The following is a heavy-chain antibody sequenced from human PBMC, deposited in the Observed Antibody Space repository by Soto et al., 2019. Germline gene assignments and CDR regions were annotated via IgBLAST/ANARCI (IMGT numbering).Heavy chain of an antibody. CDR2: ISDRGTNT. CDR1: GFTFSNYA. J-gene: IGHJ6*02. Sequence: PGGSLRLSCAAFGFTFSNYALSWVRQAPEKGLEWVSAISDRGTNTYYADSVKGRFTISRDDSQNTVFLQMNSLRAEDTAIYYCAKTLPKSGCAPYYFTLDVWGQGTTVTSP. CDR3: AKTLPKSGCAPYYFTLDV. V-gene: IGHV3-23*01.